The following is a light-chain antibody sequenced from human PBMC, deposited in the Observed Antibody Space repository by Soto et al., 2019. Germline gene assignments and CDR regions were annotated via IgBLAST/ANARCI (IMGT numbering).Light chain of an antibody. CDR3: QQYNNWPPLT. V-gene: IGKV3-15*01. CDR2: GAS. CDR1: QSVSSN. Sequence: EIVMTQSPATLSLSPGERATLSCRASQSVSSNLAWYQQKPGQAPRLLIYGASTRATGIPARFSGSGSGTELTLTISSLQSEDFAAYYCQQYNNWPPLTFGGGTKVDIK. J-gene: IGKJ4*01.